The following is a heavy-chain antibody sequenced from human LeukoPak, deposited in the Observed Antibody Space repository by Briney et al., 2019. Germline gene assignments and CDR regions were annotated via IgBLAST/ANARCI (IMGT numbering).Heavy chain of an antibody. D-gene: IGHD3-22*01. CDR3: AREQQGKYYDINNSIEYYFDY. Sequence: ASVKVSCKASGYTFTSYGISWVRQAPGEGLEWMGGIIPKAATPNYSQKFQGRVTISADKSTSTAYMELSRLTSEDTAVYCAREQQGKYYDINNSIEYYFDYWGQGTPVTVSS. CDR1: GYTFTSYG. J-gene: IGHJ4*02. CDR2: IIPKAATP. V-gene: IGHV1-69*06.